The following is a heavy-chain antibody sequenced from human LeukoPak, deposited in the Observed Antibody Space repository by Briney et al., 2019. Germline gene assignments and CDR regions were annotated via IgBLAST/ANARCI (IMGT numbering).Heavy chain of an antibody. CDR2: INPNTGAT. J-gene: IGHJ4*02. V-gene: IGHV1-2*02. CDR1: GYTFTGYY. Sequence: ASVKVSCKASGYTFTGYYLNWVRQAPGQGPEWMGWINPNTGATNYAQKFQGRITMTRDTSISTVYMELSRLRSDDTAVYYCARDQTGDGFDCWGQGTLVTVSS. CDR3: ARDQTGDGFDC. D-gene: IGHD7-27*01.